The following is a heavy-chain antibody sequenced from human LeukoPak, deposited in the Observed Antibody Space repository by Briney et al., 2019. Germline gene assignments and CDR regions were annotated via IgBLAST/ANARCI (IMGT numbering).Heavy chain of an antibody. CDR3: ARYEQRPGVTASDP. D-gene: IGHD2-21*02. Sequence: PGGSLRLSCSASGFTFSSYAMYWVRQAPGKGLEYVSAISSDGGSTYYADSVKGRFAISRDYARNTLYLQMNSLGVEDTAMYYCARYEQRPGVTASDPWSQGTLVTVSS. V-gene: IGHV3-64*04. J-gene: IGHJ5*02. CDR2: ISSDGGST. CDR1: GFTFSSYA.